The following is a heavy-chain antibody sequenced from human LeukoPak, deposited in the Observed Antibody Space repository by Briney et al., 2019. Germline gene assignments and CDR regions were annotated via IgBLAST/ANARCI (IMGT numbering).Heavy chain of an antibody. Sequence: ASVKVSCKASGYTFTGYYMHWVRQAPGQGLEWMGWINPNSGGTNYAQKFQGRVTMTRDTSTSTVYMELSSLRSEDTAVYYCARGLAAAGTGGVDYWGQGTLVTVSS. V-gene: IGHV1-2*02. J-gene: IGHJ4*02. D-gene: IGHD6-13*01. CDR2: INPNSGGT. CDR3: ARGLAAAGTGGVDY. CDR1: GYTFTGYY.